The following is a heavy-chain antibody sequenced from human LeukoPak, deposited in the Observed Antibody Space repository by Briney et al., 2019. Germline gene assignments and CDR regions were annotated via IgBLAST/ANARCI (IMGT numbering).Heavy chain of an antibody. D-gene: IGHD3-22*01. CDR2: MNPNSGNT. V-gene: IGHV1-8*01. J-gene: IGHJ4*02. CDR1: GYTFTSYD. Sequence: ASVKVSCKASGYTFTSYDINWVRQAAGQGLEWMGWMNPNSGNTGYAQKFQGRVTMTRNTSISTAYMELSSLRSEDTAVYYFARGGVGYYDSSGYNLFDYWGQGTLATVSS. CDR3: ARGGVGYYDSSGYNLFDY.